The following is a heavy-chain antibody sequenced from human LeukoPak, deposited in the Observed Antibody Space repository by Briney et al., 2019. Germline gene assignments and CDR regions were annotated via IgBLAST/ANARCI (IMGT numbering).Heavy chain of an antibody. CDR3: ARHRYYYDSSGYYFDY. CDR1: GYSFTSYW. D-gene: IGHD3-22*01. V-gene: IGHV5-51*01. Sequence: GESLKISCKGSGYSFTSYWIGWVRQMPGKGLEWMGIIYPGDSDTRYSPSFQGQVTISADKSISTAYLQWSSLKASDTAMYYCARHRYYYDSSGYYFDYWGLGTLVTVSS. J-gene: IGHJ4*02. CDR2: IYPGDSDT.